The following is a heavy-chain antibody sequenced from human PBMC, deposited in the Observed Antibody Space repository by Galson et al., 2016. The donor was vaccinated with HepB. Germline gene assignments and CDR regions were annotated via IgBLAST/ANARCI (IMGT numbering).Heavy chain of an antibody. Sequence: SLRLSCAASGFTFTTFGMHWVRQPMGKGLEWVALISYDGCSKYYADSVKGRFTISRDNFKNTLFIQMHSLRADDTAVYYCARGFGRFYEAFDVWGQGTMVSVSS. D-gene: IGHD5/OR15-5a*01. V-gene: IGHV3-33*01. CDR3: ARGFGRFYEAFDV. CDR2: ISYDGCSK. CDR1: GFTFTTFG. J-gene: IGHJ3*01.